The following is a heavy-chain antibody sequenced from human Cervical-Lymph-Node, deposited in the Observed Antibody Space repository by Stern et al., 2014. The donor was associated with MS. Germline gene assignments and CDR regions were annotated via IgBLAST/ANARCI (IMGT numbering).Heavy chain of an antibody. CDR1: GYTFSGYY. CDR3: ARGFDYGDYLLGYYYYGMDV. V-gene: IGHV1-2*04. J-gene: IGHJ6*02. D-gene: IGHD4-17*01. Sequence: QVQLVESGAEVKKPGASVQVSCKASGYTFSGYYLHWVRQAPGHGLEWMGWINPLSGVAIYAQKFQGWVTLTRDASINTAYMQLSRLKSDDTAVYYCARGFDYGDYLLGYYYYGMDVWGQGTTVTVSS. CDR2: INPLSGVA.